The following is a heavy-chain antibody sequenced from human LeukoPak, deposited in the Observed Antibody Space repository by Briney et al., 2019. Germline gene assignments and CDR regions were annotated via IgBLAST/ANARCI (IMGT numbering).Heavy chain of an antibody. Sequence: GGSLRLSCAASGFTVSSNYMSWVRQAPGKGLEWVSVIYSGGGTYYADSVKGRFTISRDNSKNTVYLQMNSLRAEDTAVYYCARASFWFDYSGYYFDFWGQGTLVTVSS. D-gene: IGHD2-15*01. V-gene: IGHV3-66*01. CDR1: GFTVSSNY. J-gene: IGHJ4*02. CDR3: ARASFWFDYSGYYFDF. CDR2: IYSGGGT.